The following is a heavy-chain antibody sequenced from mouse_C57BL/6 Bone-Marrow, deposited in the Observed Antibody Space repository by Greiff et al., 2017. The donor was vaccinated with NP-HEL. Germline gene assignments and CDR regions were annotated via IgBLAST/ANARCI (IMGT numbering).Heavy chain of an antibody. V-gene: IGHV1-55*01. CDR2: IYPGSGST. Sequence: QVQLKQPGAELVKPGASVKMSCKASGYTFTSYWITWVKQRPGQGLEWIGDIYPGSGSTNYNEKFKSKATLTVDTSSSTAYMQLSSLTSEDSAVYYCARGGLLVGGFAYWGQGTLVTVSA. J-gene: IGHJ3*01. D-gene: IGHD1-1*01. CDR3: ARGGLLVGGFAY. CDR1: GYTFTSYW.